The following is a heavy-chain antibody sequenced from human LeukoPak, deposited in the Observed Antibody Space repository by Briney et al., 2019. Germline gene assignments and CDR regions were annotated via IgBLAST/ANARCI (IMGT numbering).Heavy chain of an antibody. J-gene: IGHJ4*02. CDR1: GGSISSGDYY. CDR2: IYYSGST. CDR3: ASISGSYSFDY. Sequence: SETLSLTCTVSGGSISSGDYYWSWIRQPPGKGLEWIGYIYYSGSTYYNPSLKSRVTISVDTSKNQISLKLSSVTAADTAVYYCASISGSYSFDYWGQGTLVTVSS. D-gene: IGHD1-26*01. V-gene: IGHV4-30-4*01.